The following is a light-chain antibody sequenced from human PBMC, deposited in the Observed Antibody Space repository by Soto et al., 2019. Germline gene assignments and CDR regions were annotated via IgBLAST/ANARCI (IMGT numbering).Light chain of an antibody. CDR3: QQYESFPRT. Sequence: DIQMTPSPSTLSASVGDRVTSTCRASQSINNYLAWYQQKPGKAPKLFIYKASTLESGVPSRFSGSGSGTEFTLSISSLQPDDFATYFCQQYESFPRTFGQGTKVDIK. V-gene: IGKV1-5*03. J-gene: IGKJ1*01. CDR1: QSINNY. CDR2: KAS.